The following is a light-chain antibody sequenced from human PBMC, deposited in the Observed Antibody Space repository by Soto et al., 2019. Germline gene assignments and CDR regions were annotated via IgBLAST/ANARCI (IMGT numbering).Light chain of an antibody. J-gene: IGKJ4*01. Sequence: EIVLTQSPATLSLSPGERATLSCRASQSVSSYLAWYQQKPGQAPRLLIYDASTRATGIPARFSGSGSGTEFTLTISSLESEDFAVYYCQQRSNWPPLTFGQGTKVEIK. CDR2: DAS. CDR1: QSVSSY. V-gene: IGKV3-11*01. CDR3: QQRSNWPPLT.